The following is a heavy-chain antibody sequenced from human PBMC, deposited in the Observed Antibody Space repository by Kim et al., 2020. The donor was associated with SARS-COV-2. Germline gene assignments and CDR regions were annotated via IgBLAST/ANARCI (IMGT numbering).Heavy chain of an antibody. CDR1: GYSISSGYY. D-gene: IGHD5-18*01. CDR3: ARLTGRDGYSQY. J-gene: IGHJ4*02. Sequence: SETLSLTCTVSGYSISSGYYWGWIRQPPGKGLEWIGSIYHSGSTYYNPSLKSRVTISVDTSKNQFSLKLTSVTAADTAVYYCARLTGRDGYSQYWGQGT. V-gene: IGHV4-38-2*02. CDR2: IYHSGST.